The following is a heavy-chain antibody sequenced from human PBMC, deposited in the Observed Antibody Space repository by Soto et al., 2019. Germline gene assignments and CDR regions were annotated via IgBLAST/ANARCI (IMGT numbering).Heavy chain of an antibody. CDR2: TYYRSKWYN. D-gene: IGHD6-13*01. Sequence: SQTRSLTCAISGDNVSSNSAAWNWIRQSPSRGLEWLGRTYYRSKWYNDYAESVKSRITINPDTSKNHFSLQLNSVTPEDTAVYYCARAGGGSTRYLSGASYYFYGMDVWDQGTTVTFSS. V-gene: IGHV6-1*01. CDR3: ARAGGGSTRYLSGASYYFYGMDV. J-gene: IGHJ6*02. CDR1: GDNVSSNSAA.